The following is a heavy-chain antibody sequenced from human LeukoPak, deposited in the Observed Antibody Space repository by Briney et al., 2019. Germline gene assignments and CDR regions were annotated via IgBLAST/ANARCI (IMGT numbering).Heavy chain of an antibody. CDR3: ARGARTIFGVVLPDY. J-gene: IGHJ4*02. V-gene: IGHV5-51*01. CDR2: IYPGDSDT. D-gene: IGHD3-3*01. CDR1: GYTFAKYW. Sequence: GESLKISCQASGYTFAKYWIGWVRQMPGKGLEWMGIIYPGDSDTRYSPSFQGQVTISADKSISTAYLQWSSLKASDTAMYYCARGARTIFGVVLPDYWGQGTLVTVSS.